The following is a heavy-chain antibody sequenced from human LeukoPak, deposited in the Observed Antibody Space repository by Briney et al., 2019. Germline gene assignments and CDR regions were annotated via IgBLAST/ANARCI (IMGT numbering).Heavy chain of an antibody. D-gene: IGHD3-22*01. CDR2: ISAYNGNT. Sequence: GASVKVSCKASGYTFTSYGISWVRQAPGQGLEWMGWISAYNGNTNYAQKLQGRVTMTRDMSTSTVYMELSSLRSEDTAVYYCARGSFDSSGYYLENLNWFDPWGQGTLVTVSS. J-gene: IGHJ5*02. CDR1: GYTFTSYG. CDR3: ARGSFDSSGYYLENLNWFDP. V-gene: IGHV1-18*01.